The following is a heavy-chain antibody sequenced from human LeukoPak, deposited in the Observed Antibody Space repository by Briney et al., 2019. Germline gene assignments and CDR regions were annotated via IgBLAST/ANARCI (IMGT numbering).Heavy chain of an antibody. D-gene: IGHD6-19*01. J-gene: IGHJ4*02. Sequence: SETLSLTCTVSGGSISSYYWSWIRQPAGKGLESIGHISTGGSTNYNPSLKSRVTMSVDTSKNQFSLKLSSVTAADTAVYYCARESAYSSGWYNFDYWGQGTLVTVSS. CDR1: GGSISSYY. CDR2: ISTGGST. CDR3: ARESAYSSGWYNFDY. V-gene: IGHV4-4*07.